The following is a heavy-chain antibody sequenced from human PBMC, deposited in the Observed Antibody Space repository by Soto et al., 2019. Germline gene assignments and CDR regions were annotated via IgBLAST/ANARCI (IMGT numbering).Heavy chain of an antibody. V-gene: IGHV4-34*01. D-gene: IGHD3-9*01. CDR1: GGSFSGYY. J-gene: IGHJ5*02. CDR2: INHSGST. CDR3: ARSTSILRSPNLFDP. Sequence: SETLSLTCAVYGGSFSGYYWSWIRQPPGKGLEWIGEINHSGSTNYNPSLKSRVTISVDTSKNQFSLKLSSVTAADTAGYYCARSTSILRSPNLFDPWGAGTPATVSS.